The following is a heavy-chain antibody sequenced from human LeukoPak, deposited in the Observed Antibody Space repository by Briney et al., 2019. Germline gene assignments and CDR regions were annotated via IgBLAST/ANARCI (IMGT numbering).Heavy chain of an antibody. V-gene: IGHV4-39*07. CDR1: GGSIAGSSYY. J-gene: IGHJ5*02. Sequence: PSETLSLTRTVSGGSIAGSSYYWVWIRQPPGNGLEWIGTIYYSGSTNYNPSLKSRVTISVDKSKNQFSLKLSSVTAADTAVYYCARETEMATITWGQGTLVTVSS. CDR2: IYYSGST. D-gene: IGHD5-24*01. CDR3: ARETEMATIT.